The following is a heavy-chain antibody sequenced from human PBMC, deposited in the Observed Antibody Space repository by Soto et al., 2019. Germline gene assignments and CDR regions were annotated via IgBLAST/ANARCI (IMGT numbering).Heavy chain of an antibody. J-gene: IGHJ4*02. V-gene: IGHV3-23*01. CDR2: ISSSGGST. CDR3: AKYQPMTQPRPYFDY. D-gene: IGHD3-22*01. Sequence: EVQLLESGGDLIQPGGSLRLSCAASGFTFSSYAMSWVRQAPGKGLGWVSAISSSGGSTFYGDSVKGRFTMSRDNSRNTLYLQMNGLRGEDTAIYYCAKYQPMTQPRPYFDYWGQGTLVTVSS. CDR1: GFTFSSYA.